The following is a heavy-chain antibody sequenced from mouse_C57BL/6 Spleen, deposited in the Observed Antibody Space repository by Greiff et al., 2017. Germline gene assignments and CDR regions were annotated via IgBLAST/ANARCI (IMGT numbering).Heavy chain of an antibody. D-gene: IGHD1-1*01. CDR2: INYDGSST. Sequence: EVMLVESEGGLVQPGRSMKLSCTASGFTFSDYYMAWVRQVPEKGLEWVANINYDGSSTYYLDSLKSRFIISRDNAKNILYLQMSSLKSEDTATYYCAREDYYGSSPDYWGQGTTLTVSS. CDR3: AREDYYGSSPDY. V-gene: IGHV5-16*01. CDR1: GFTFSDYY. J-gene: IGHJ2*01.